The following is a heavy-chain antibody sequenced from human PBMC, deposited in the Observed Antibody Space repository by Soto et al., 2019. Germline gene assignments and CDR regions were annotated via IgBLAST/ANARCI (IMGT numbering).Heavy chain of an antibody. CDR1: GYTFTSYG. V-gene: IGHV1-18*01. CDR3: ARGGRFGESGYDY. D-gene: IGHD3-10*01. Sequence: QVLLVQSGGEVKEPGASVKISCKASGYTFTSYGISWVRQVPGQGLEWMGWISTYNGNTYYAQNLQGRVTMTTDTSTSTAYMELRSLRSDDTAVYYCARGGRFGESGYDYWGQGALVTVSS. CDR2: ISTYNGNT. J-gene: IGHJ4*02.